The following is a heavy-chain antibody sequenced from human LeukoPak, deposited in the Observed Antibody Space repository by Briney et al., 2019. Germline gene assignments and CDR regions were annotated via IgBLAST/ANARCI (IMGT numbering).Heavy chain of an antibody. CDR1: GGSISSSSYY. D-gene: IGHD6-19*01. CDR3: ARPHAAVAGTGEVDY. J-gene: IGHJ4*02. CDR2: IYYSGST. V-gene: IGHV4-39*01. Sequence: SETLSLTCTVSGGSISSSSYYWGWIRQPPGKGLEWIGSIYYSGSTYYNPSLKSRVTISVDTSKNQFSLKLSSVTAADTAVYYCARPHAAVAGTGEVDYWGQGTLVTVSS.